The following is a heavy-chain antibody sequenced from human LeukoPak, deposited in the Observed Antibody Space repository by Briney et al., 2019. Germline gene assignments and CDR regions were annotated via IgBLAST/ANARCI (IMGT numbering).Heavy chain of an antibody. D-gene: IGHD1-26*01. V-gene: IGHV1-8*02. Sequence: ASVKVSCKASGYTFTSYGISWVRQAPGQGLEWMGWMNPHSGSTGYAQKFQGRVTMTRNTSIRTAYMELSSLRSEDTAVYYCVRVESGSYARYGMDVWGQGTTVTVSS. CDR3: VRVESGSYARYGMDV. CDR2: MNPHSGST. J-gene: IGHJ6*02. CDR1: GYTFTSYG.